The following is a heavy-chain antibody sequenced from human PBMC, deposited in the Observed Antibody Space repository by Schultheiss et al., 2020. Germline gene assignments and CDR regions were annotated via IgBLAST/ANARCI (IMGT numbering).Heavy chain of an antibody. D-gene: IGHD4-17*01. V-gene: IGHV4-59*01. CDR1: GGSISSYY. CDR2: IYYSGST. CDR3: ARGHDYGDYYYYYGMDV. Sequence: SETLSLTCTVSGGSISSYYWSWIRQPPGKGLEWIGYIYYSGSTNYNPSLKSRVTISVDTSKNQFSLKLSSVTAADTAVYYCARGHDYGDYYYYYGMDVWGQGTTVTVSS. J-gene: IGHJ6*02.